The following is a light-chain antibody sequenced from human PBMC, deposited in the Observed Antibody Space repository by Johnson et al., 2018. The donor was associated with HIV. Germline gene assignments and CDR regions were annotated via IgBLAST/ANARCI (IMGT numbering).Light chain of an antibody. V-gene: IGLV1-51*01. CDR2: DNN. Sequence: QSVLTQPPSVSAAPGQKVTISCSGSSSNIGSNYVSWYQQLPGTAPKLLIYDNNKRPSGIPDRFSGSKSGTSATLGITGLQTGDEADYYCGTWDSSLSAGRGVFGTGTKVTVL. CDR1: SSNIGSNY. J-gene: IGLJ1*01. CDR3: GTWDSSLSAGRGV.